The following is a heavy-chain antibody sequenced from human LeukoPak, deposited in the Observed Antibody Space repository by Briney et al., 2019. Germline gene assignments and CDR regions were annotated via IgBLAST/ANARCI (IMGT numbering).Heavy chain of an antibody. CDR3: ASGRDYGDERGAFDI. CDR2: INPNSGGT. V-gene: IGHV1-2*02. D-gene: IGHD4-17*01. CDR1: GYTFTGYY. J-gene: IGHJ3*02. Sequence: ASVKVSCKASGYTFTGYYMHWVRQAPGQGLERMRCINPNSGGTNYAQKFQGRVTMTRDTSISTAYMELSRLRSDDTAVYYCASGRDYGDERGAFDIWGQGTMVSVSS.